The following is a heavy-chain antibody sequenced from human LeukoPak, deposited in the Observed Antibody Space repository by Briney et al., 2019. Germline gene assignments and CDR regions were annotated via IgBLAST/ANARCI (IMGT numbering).Heavy chain of an antibody. V-gene: IGHV3-53*01. CDR3: TREQPRLFACFDP. CDR1: GFTVSSNY. D-gene: IGHD2/OR15-2a*01. CDR2: IYSGGGT. Sequence: GGSLRLSCAVSGFTVSSNYMSWVRQAPGKGLEWVSVIYSGGGTYYADPVKGRFTISRDNSKNTLYLQMNSLRAEDTAVYYCTREQPRLFACFDPWGQGTLVTVSS. J-gene: IGHJ5*02.